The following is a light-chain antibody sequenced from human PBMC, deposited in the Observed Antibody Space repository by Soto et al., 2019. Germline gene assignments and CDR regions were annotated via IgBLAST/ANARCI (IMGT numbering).Light chain of an antibody. V-gene: IGKV1-9*01. CDR1: QGISSY. J-gene: IGKJ5*01. CDR2: AAS. CDR3: QQLNDYPPIT. Sequence: DIQLTPSPSFLSASVGDRVTITCRASQGISSYLAWYQQKPGKAPKVLIYAASTLQSGVPSRFSGSGSGTEFTLTISSLQPEDFATYYCQQLNDYPPITFGQGTRLEIK.